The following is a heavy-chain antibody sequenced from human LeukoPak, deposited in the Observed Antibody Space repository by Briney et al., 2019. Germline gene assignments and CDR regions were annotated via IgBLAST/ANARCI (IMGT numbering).Heavy chain of an antibody. J-gene: IGHJ5*02. CDR2: INHSGST. CDR1: GGSFSGYY. CDR3: ARLVVVAATTRRVYNWFDP. V-gene: IGHV4-34*01. Sequence: SETLSLTCAVYGGSFSGYYWSWIRQPPGKGLEWSGEINHSGSTNYNPSLKSRVTISVDTSKNQLSLKLSSVTAADTAVYYCARLVVVAATTRRVYNWFDPWGQGTPVTVSS. D-gene: IGHD2-15*01.